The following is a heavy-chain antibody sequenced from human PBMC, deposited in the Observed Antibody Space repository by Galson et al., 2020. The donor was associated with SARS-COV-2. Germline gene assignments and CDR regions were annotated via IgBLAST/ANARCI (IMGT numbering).Heavy chain of an antibody. J-gene: IGHJ4*02. CDR3: ARASFYDKSGFYMYFFDY. D-gene: IGHD3-22*01. CDR1: GYTFTNYY. Sequence: SVKVSCKTSGYTFTNYYLHWARQAPGQGLEWLGVINPSGGNTNYAQKFQGRVTMTRDTSSNTVYLELSSLKSDDTAVYYCARASFYDKSGFYMYFFDYWGQGALVTVSS. V-gene: IGHV1-46*01. CDR2: INPSGGNT.